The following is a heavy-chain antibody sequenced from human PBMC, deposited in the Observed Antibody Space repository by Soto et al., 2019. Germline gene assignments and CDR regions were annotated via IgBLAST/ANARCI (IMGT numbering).Heavy chain of an antibody. CDR1: GFTFSSYW. J-gene: IGHJ4*02. V-gene: IGHV3-7*03. CDR2: IKQDGSEK. CDR3: ARDRSASYDFWSGDDY. Sequence: EVQLVESGGALVQPGGSLTLSCAASGFTFSSYWMSWVRQAPGKGLEWVANIKQDGSEKYYVDSVKGRFTISRDNAKNSLYLPMNRLRAEDTAVYYCARDRSASYDFWSGDDYWGQGTLVTVSS. D-gene: IGHD3-3*01.